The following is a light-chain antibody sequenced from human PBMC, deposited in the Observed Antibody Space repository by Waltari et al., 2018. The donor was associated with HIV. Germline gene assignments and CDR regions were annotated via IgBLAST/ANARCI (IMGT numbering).Light chain of an antibody. CDR2: AAS. CDR1: QAISSN. V-gene: IGKV1-9*01. CDR3: QHLNSYPPFT. J-gene: IGKJ3*01. Sequence: DIQLTQSPSFMSAYVGDRVTITCRASQAISSNLAWYQQKPGQAPTPLIYAASSLPSGVPSRFSGSGSGTEFTLTIRSLQPEDFATYYCQHLNSYPPFTFGPGTTVD.